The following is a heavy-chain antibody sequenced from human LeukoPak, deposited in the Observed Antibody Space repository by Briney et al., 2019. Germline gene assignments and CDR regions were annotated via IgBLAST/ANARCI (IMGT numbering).Heavy chain of an antibody. Sequence: GGSLRLSCAASGFTFSKYAMTWVRQAPGKGLEWVSTICGGGGCPFYADSVKGRFTISRDNSKNTLSLQMNSLRAVDTALYYCAKDLDDILTGYYVGFDYWDKGTLVTVAS. CDR2: ICGGGGCP. V-gene: IGHV3-23*01. J-gene: IGHJ4*02. CDR3: AKDLDDILTGYYVGFDY. D-gene: IGHD3-9*01. CDR1: GFTFSKYA.